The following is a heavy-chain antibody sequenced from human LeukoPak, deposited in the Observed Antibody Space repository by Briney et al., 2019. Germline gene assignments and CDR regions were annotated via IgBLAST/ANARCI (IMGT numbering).Heavy chain of an antibody. CDR1: GGSFSAYY. Sequence: PSETLSLTCAVYGGSFSAYYWSWIRQPPGKGLEWIGEINHSGSTNYNPSLKSRVTISVDTSKNQFSLKLSSVTAADTAVYYCARQFDQPLPPQNWFDPWGQGTLVTVSS. CDR3: ARQFDQPLPPQNWFDP. D-gene: IGHD2-2*01. J-gene: IGHJ5*02. CDR2: INHSGST. V-gene: IGHV4-34*01.